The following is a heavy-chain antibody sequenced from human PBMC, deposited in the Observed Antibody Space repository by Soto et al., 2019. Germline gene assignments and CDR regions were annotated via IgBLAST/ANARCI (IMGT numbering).Heavy chain of an antibody. V-gene: IGHV4-34*01. Sequence: QVQLQQWGAGPLRPLETLSLTCGVSGGSFSGYYWAWIRQSPGKGLEWIGEINDRGSINYSPSLKRRVSISVDTSTNHYSLNLRSVTAADTALYSCARESHDILTGPPWVWYFDLWGRGTLVTVSS. CDR1: GGSFSGYY. CDR3: ARESHDILTGPPWVWYFDL. J-gene: IGHJ2*01. D-gene: IGHD3-9*01. CDR2: INDRGSI.